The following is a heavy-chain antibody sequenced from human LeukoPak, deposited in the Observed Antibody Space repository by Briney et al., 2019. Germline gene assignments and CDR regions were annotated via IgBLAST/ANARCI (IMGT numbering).Heavy chain of an antibody. V-gene: IGHV3-30-3*01. Sequence: GGSLRLSCAASGFTFSSYTFHWVRQAPGKGLEWVAVQDGNNKYYTDSVKGRFTFSRDNSKNTLYLQMNSLRAEDTAVYYCARDDRGYSGYHFGHWGQGTLVTVSS. CDR1: GFTFSSYT. J-gene: IGHJ4*02. CDR2: QDGNNK. CDR3: ARDDRGYSGYHFGH. D-gene: IGHD5-12*01.